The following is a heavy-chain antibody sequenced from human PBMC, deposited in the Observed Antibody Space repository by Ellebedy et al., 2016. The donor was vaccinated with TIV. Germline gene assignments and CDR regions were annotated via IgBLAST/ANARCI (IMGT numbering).Heavy chain of an antibody. J-gene: IGHJ6*02. Sequence: GESLKISCAASGFTFSSYAMSWVRQAPGKGLEWVSAISGSGGSTYYADSVKGRCTISRDNSENTLYLQMNSLRAEDTAVYYCDLTTVTTANVYYYYGMDVWGQGTTVTVSS. CDR3: DLTTVTTANVYYYYGMDV. CDR2: ISGSGGST. V-gene: IGHV3-23*01. D-gene: IGHD4-17*01. CDR1: GFTFSSYA.